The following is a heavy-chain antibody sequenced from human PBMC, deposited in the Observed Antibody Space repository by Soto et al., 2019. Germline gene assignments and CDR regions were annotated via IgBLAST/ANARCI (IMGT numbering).Heavy chain of an antibody. CDR2: ISDDGSNK. CDR1: GFTFSNYG. CDR3: AKQQYSSSSGQDYYYGMDV. D-gene: IGHD6-6*01. J-gene: IGHJ6*02. V-gene: IGHV3-30*18. Sequence: GGSLRLSCAASGFTFSNYGMHWVRQAPGKGLEWVAFISDDGSNKYYADSMKGRFTMSRDNSKSTLYLQMNSLRVEDTAVYYCAKQQYSSSSGQDYYYGMDVWGQGTTVTVSS.